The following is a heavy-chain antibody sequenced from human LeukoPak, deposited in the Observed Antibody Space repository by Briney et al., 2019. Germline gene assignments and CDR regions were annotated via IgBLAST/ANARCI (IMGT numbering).Heavy chain of an antibody. V-gene: IGHV4-34*01. CDR3: ARHSRFEVHFDY. CDR1: GGSFSGYY. J-gene: IGHJ4*02. CDR2: INHSGST. D-gene: IGHD2-21*01. Sequence: SETLSLTCAVYGGSFSGYYWSWIRQPPGKGLEWIGEINHSGSTNYNPSLKSRVTISVDTPKNQFSLKLSSVTAADTAVYYCARHSRFEVHFDYWGQGTLVTVSS.